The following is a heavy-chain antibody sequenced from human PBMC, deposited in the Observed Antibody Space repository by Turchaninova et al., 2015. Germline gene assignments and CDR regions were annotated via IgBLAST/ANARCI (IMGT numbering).Heavy chain of an antibody. CDR2: FHYGAKT. Sequence: QLQLQESGPGLVKPSETLSLTCTVSGGSISSNDHYWGWVRQPPGKGLEWVGNFHYGAKTYCKPSLKSRVIISVWPSNNQFSLYLSSVTAADTAVYYCARAPCSGNNCNYWYFDLWGRGTLVTVSS. CDR1: GGSISSNDHY. D-gene: IGHD2-15*01. V-gene: IGHV4-39*07. CDR3: ARAPCSGNNCNYWYFDL. J-gene: IGHJ2*01.